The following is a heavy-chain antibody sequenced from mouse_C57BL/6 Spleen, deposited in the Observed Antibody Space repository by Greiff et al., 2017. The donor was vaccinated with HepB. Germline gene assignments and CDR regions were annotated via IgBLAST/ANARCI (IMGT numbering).Heavy chain of an antibody. J-gene: IGHJ3*01. D-gene: IGHD1-1*01. CDR2: ISSGSSTI. Sequence: EVKLVESGGGLVKPGGSLKLSCAASGFTFSDYGMHWVRQAPEKGLEWVAYISSGSSTIYYADTVKGRFTISRDNAKNTLFLQMTSLRSEDTAMYYCATPRNYDGSSPWFAYWGQGTLVTVSA. CDR3: ATPRNYDGSSPWFAY. CDR1: GFTFSDYG. V-gene: IGHV5-17*01.